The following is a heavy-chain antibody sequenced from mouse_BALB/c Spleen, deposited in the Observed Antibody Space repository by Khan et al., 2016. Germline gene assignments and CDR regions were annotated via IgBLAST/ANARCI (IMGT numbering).Heavy chain of an antibody. Sequence: EVQLQESGPGLVKPSQSLSLTCTATGYSITSDYAWNWIRQFPGNKLEWMGYISFSGSTSYNPSLKSRISITRDTSKNQFFLQLNSVSTEDTATYYCARSPYYGYDYAMDYWGQGTSVTVSS. CDR2: ISFSGST. CDR1: GYSITSDYA. J-gene: IGHJ4*01. D-gene: IGHD1-2*01. V-gene: IGHV3-2*02. CDR3: ARSPYYGYDYAMDY.